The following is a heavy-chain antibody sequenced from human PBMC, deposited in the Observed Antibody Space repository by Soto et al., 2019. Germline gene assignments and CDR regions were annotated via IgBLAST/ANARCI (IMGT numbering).Heavy chain of an antibody. CDR2: ISNDGSDE. D-gene: IGHD2-15*01. CDR1: GFTFSSFG. CDR3: ARDPFGYSTTFDY. J-gene: IGHJ4*02. Sequence: QVQLVESGGGVVQPGRSLRHSCAASGFTFSSFGMHWVRQAPGKGLEWVAVISNDGSDEVYVDSVKGRFTISRDDSKNTLYLQMNSLWAEDTAVYFCARDPFGYSTTFDYWGQGTLVIVTS. V-gene: IGHV3-33*05.